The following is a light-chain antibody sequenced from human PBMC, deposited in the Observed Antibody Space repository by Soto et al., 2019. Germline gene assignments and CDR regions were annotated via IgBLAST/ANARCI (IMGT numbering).Light chain of an antibody. CDR2: AAS. CDR1: LSVRNY. J-gene: IGKJ5*01. Sequence: DIQLTQSPSSLSASVGDRVTISCRASLSVRNYLSWYQWKPGKAPSLLIYAASSLHSGVPSRFSGSASGADFTLANKNLHPEYFATYYCQQSYSVPFTFGQGTRLQLK. CDR3: QQSYSVPFT. V-gene: IGKV1-39*01.